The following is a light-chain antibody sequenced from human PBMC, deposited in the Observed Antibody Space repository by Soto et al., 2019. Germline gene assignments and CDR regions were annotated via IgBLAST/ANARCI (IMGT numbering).Light chain of an antibody. Sequence: ETVMTQSPATLSLFPGERATLSCRASQSVSNNLAWYQQKSGQSPMLLIYGASTRATGMPARFSGSGSETDFTLTISSLQSEDFAVYYCQQYKNWPPVTFGGGTKVEI. J-gene: IGKJ4*01. CDR2: GAS. CDR3: QQYKNWPPVT. CDR1: QSVSNN. V-gene: IGKV3-15*01.